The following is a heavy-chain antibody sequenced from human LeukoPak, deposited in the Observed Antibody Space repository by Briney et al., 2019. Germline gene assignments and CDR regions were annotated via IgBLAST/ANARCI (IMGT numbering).Heavy chain of an antibody. CDR3: AKSLALLVVTSVDY. J-gene: IGHJ4*02. CDR2: ISSDGNTI. Sequence: PGGSLRLSCTASGFTFSDYGMDWVRQAPGKGLEWISYISSDGNTIYYAGSVKGRFTISRDNAKNSLYLQMNSLRAEDTAVYYCAKSLALLVVTSVDYWGLGTLVTVSS. V-gene: IGHV3-48*03. D-gene: IGHD3-22*01. CDR1: GFTFSDYG.